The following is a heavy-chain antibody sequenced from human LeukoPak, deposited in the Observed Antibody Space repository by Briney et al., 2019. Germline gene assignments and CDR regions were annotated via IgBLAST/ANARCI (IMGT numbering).Heavy chain of an antibody. V-gene: IGHV4-38-2*02. CDR2: IYHSGST. Sequence: SETLSLTCTVSGYSISSGYYWGWIRQPPGKGLEWIGSIYHSGSTYYNPSLKSRVTISVDTSKNQFSLKLSSVTAADTAVYYCARVSNYYDSSGYLIYFDYWGQGTLVTVSS. J-gene: IGHJ4*02. CDR1: GYSISSGYY. CDR3: ARVSNYYDSSGYLIYFDY. D-gene: IGHD3-22*01.